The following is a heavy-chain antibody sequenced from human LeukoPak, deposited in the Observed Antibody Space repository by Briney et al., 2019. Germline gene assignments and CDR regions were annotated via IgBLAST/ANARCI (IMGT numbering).Heavy chain of an antibody. V-gene: IGHV4-34*01. J-gene: IGHJ4*02. CDR1: GGSFSLYY. CDR2: FYYIGGT. CDR3: ARILTTFDS. D-gene: IGHD4-11*01. Sequence: SETLSLTCAVYGGSFSLYYWTWIRQPPGKRLEWIGSFYYIGGTYYNPSLEGRVTISADSSKNQFSLKLTSVTAADTALYYCARILTTFDSWGQGTLVTVSS.